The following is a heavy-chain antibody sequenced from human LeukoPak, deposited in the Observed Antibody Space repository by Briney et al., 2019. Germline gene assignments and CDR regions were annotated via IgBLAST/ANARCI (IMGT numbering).Heavy chain of an antibody. V-gene: IGHV1-69*05. CDR1: GGTFSSYA. CDR3: ARDYDGFSDY. J-gene: IGHJ4*02. CDR2: IIPIFGTA. Sequence: AASVKVSCKASGGTFSSYAISWVRQAPGQGLEWMGGIIPIFGTANYAQKFQGRVTITTDESTSTAYMELSSLRSEDTAVYYCARDYDGFSDYWGQGTLVTVSP. D-gene: IGHD3-22*01.